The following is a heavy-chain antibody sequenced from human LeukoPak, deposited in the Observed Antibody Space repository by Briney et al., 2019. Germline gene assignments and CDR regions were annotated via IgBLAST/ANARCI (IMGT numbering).Heavy chain of an antibody. Sequence: SETLSLTCTVSGGSISSGSDYWGWIRQPAGRGLEWIGRIYTSGSTNKNPSRKSRFTISEYTAKNQCTRKVSSVTAADTAVYYCARTSTVATMGYYYMDVWGKGTTVTISS. CDR3: ARTSTVATMGYYYMDV. CDR1: GGSISSGSDY. V-gene: IGHV4-61*02. J-gene: IGHJ6*03. CDR2: IYTSGST. D-gene: IGHD5-12*01.